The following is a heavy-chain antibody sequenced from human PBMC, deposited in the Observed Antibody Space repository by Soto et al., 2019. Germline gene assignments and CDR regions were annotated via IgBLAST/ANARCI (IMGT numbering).Heavy chain of an antibody. V-gene: IGHV3-21*01. J-gene: IGHJ4*02. CDR1: GFTFSSYS. Sequence: GGSLRLSCAASGFTFSSYSMNWVRQAPGKGLEWVSSISSSSSYIYYADSVKGRFTISRDNAKNSLYLQMNSLRAEDTAVYYCARDPNYDILTGRPYFDYWGQGTLVTVSS. CDR2: ISSSSSYI. CDR3: ARDPNYDILTGRPYFDY. D-gene: IGHD3-9*01.